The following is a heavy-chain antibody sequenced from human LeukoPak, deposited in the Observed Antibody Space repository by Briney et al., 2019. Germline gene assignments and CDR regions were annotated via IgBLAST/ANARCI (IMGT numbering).Heavy chain of an antibody. V-gene: IGHV3-23*01. D-gene: IGHD3-10*01. J-gene: IGHJ4*02. CDR3: AREPGESYFDY. CDR1: GFTFSSYG. CDR2: ISDSGGST. Sequence: GGSLRLPCAASGFTFSSYGMSWVRQAPGKGLEWVSTISDSGGSTYYADSVKGRFTISRDNAKNTLYLQMNSLRAEDTAVYYCAREPGESYFDYWGQGTLVTVSS.